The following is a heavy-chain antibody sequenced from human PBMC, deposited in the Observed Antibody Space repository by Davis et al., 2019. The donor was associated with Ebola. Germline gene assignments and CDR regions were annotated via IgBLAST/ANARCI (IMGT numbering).Heavy chain of an antibody. D-gene: IGHD3-3*01. CDR3: ARCTRVEYYDFWSGYHYYYYYMDV. J-gene: IGHJ6*03. CDR2: INWNGGST. CDR1: GFTFDDYG. Sequence: GGSLRLSCAASGFTFDDYGMSWVRQAPGKGLEWVSGINWNGGSTGYADSVKGRFTISRDNAKNSLYLQMNSLRAEDTALYYCARCTRVEYYDFWSGYHYYYYYMDVWGKGTTVTVSS. V-gene: IGHV3-20*04.